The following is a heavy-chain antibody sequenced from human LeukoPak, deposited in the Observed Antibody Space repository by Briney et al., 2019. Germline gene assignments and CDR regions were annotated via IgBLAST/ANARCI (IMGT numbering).Heavy chain of an antibody. D-gene: IGHD1-26*01. V-gene: IGHV1-46*01. J-gene: IGHJ4*02. CDR3: ARETGSYHGNDY. CDR2: INPSGGST. Sequence: GASVKVSCKASGYTFTSYYMHWVRQAPGQGLEWMGIINPSGGSTSYAQKFQGRVTMTRDTSTSTIYMELSSLRSEDTAAYYCARETGSYHGNDYWGQGTLVTVSP. CDR1: GYTFTSYY.